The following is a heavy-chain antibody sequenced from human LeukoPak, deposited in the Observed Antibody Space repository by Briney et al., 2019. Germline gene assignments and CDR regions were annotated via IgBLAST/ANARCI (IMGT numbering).Heavy chain of an antibody. D-gene: IGHD2-2*01. V-gene: IGHV3-23*01. CDR2: ISGSGDAT. J-gene: IGHJ4*02. CDR1: GFTFSSYA. Sequence: GGSLRLSCAASGFTFSSYAMSWVRQAPGKGLEWVSTISGSGDATYYADSVKGRFTISRGNSKNTLYLQMNSLRAEDTAVYYCAKGVYANFFDYWGQGTLVTVSS. CDR3: AKGVYANFFDY.